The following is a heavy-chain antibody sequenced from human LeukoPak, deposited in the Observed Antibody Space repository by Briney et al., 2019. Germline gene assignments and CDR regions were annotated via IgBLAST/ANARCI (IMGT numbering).Heavy chain of an antibody. CDR1: GGSISSYY. V-gene: IGHV3-23*01. J-gene: IGHJ4*02. CDR2: ISGSGGST. D-gene: IGHD3-10*01. Sequence: PSETLSLTCTVSGGSISSYYWSWVRQAPGKGLEWVSAISGSGGSTYYADSVKGRFTISRDNSKNTLYLQMNSLRAEDTAVYYCAKDPNVLLWFGELLTDYWGQGTLVTVSS. CDR3: AKDPNVLLWFGELLTDY.